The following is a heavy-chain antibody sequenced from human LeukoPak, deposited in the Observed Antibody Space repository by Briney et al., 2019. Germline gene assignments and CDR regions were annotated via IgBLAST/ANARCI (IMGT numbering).Heavy chain of an antibody. J-gene: IGHJ5*01. CDR3: ARRRYNVYSGYDFDS. V-gene: IGHV5-51*01. CDR1: GYSFINYW. CDR2: IYPGDSDT. Sequence: GESLKISCXGSGYSFINYWIGWVRQMPGKGLEWMGIIYPGDSDTRYSPSFQGQVTISADKSISTAYLQWSSLKASDTAMYYCARRRYNVYSGYDFDSWGQGTLVTVSS. D-gene: IGHD5-12*01.